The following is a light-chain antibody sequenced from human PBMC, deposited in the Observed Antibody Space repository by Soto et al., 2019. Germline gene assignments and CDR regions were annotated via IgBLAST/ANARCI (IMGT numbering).Light chain of an antibody. Sequence: EMRLTQSPGTLSLSPGERSTLSCRASQSVSSSYVAWYQQKRGQAHRLLIYGASSRAAGIPYSFSGSGSGKDFPLLISIRDPECFAVYYFHQYVTSPTFGPGTKVDIK. J-gene: IGKJ3*01. CDR1: QSVSSSY. V-gene: IGKV3-20*01. CDR2: GAS. CDR3: HQYVTSPT.